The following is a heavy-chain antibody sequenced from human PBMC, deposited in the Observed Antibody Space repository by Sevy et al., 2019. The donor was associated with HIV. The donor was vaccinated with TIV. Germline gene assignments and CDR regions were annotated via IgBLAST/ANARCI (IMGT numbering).Heavy chain of an antibody. CDR2: ISGSGSRT. D-gene: IGHD3-22*01. V-gene: IGHV3-23*01. CDR3: AKGGGGHYDPDEIGYYFYYYNMDV. J-gene: IGHJ6*03. Sequence: GGSLRLSCAVSGFSFDSYGMTWVRQAPGKGLEWVSGISGSGSRTYYADSVKGRFIISRDNSKNTLDLQMNSLRSEDTALYYFAKGGGGHYDPDEIGYYFYYYNMDVWGKGTTVTVSS. CDR1: GFSFDSYG.